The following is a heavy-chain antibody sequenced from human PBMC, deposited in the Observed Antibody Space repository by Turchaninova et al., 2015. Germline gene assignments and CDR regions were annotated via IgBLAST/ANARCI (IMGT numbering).Heavy chain of an antibody. Sequence: ESGGGLVQPGGSLRLSCVASVFIFSDYEMVWVRLAPGKGLEWVSYISSSGDTIYFADSVKGRFSISRDNAKNSLYLQMNSLRAEDTAVYHCARALGDYYSSESYYEARVYFDFWGQGALVTVSS. CDR1: VFIFSDYE. V-gene: IGHV3-48*03. CDR2: ISSSGDTI. J-gene: IGHJ4*02. CDR3: ARALGDYYSSESYYEARVYFDF. D-gene: IGHD3-10*01.